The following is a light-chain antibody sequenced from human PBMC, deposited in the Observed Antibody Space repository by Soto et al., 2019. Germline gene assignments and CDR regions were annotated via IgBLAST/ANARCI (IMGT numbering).Light chain of an antibody. Sequence: DIVLTQSPATLSLSPGERATLSCRASQSVSSNLAWYQQKPGQAPRLLIYDASNRATDIPARFSGSGSGTDFTLTISTLEPEDFAVYYCRQRSAWPPVTFGQGTRLEIK. CDR1: QSVSSN. CDR2: DAS. CDR3: RQRSAWPPVT. J-gene: IGKJ5*01. V-gene: IGKV3-11*01.